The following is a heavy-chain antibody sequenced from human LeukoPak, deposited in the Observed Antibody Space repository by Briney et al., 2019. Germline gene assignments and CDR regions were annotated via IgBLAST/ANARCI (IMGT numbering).Heavy chain of an antibody. J-gene: IGHJ4*02. Sequence: PGGSLRLSCAASGFTVSGYAMRWVRQAPGKGLEWVSGISNDRGSTYYADSVKGRFTISRDNSKNTLYLQMNSLRAEDTAVYYCAKHRGSGYEYYFDYWGQGTLVTVSS. CDR1: GFTVSGYA. CDR3: AKHRGSGYEYYFDY. CDR2: ISNDRGST. D-gene: IGHD5-12*01. V-gene: IGHV3-23*01.